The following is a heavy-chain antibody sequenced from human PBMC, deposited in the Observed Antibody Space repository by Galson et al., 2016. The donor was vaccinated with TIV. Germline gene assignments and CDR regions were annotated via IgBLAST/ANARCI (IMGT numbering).Heavy chain of an antibody. CDR1: GFTFSSFA. CDR3: AKMASSGFAYVRRFDF. V-gene: IGHV3-23*01. J-gene: IGHJ4*02. Sequence: SLRLSCAASGFTFSSFAVSWVRQAPGKGLEWVSGISDGGGRTNYADSVKGRFTISRDNPKNTLYLQMRSLSAEDTAVYFCAKMASSGFAYVRRFDFRGQGTLATVSS. CDR2: ISDGGGRT. D-gene: IGHD3-22*01.